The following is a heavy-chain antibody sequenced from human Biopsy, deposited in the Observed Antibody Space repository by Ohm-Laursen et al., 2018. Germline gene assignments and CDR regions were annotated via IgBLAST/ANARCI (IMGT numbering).Heavy chain of an antibody. CDR1: GFTFGHYA. CDR3: ARGLSSGWYGYFDV. Sequence: SLRLSCTASGFTFGHYAMHWVRQAPGKGLEWISLIWYDGTNEDYADSVKGRFTISRDNSKNTLYLQINTLTLEDTAFYYCARGLSSGWYGYFDVWGRGTLVSVSS. CDR2: IWYDGTNE. J-gene: IGHJ2*01. V-gene: IGHV3-33*04. D-gene: IGHD6-19*01.